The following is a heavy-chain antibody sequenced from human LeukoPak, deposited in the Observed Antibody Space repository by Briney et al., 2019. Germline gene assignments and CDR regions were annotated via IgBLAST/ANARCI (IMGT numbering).Heavy chain of an antibody. Sequence: PGGSLRLSCAASGFTFSSNWMHWVRQAPGKGLEWVAHINPDGRDTYYVDSVKGRFTISRDNAQNSMYLQMNSLRVEDTAVYYCTSWGDTTAEYFQRWGQGTLVTVSS. CDR1: GFTFSSNW. CDR3: TSWGDTTAEYFQR. J-gene: IGHJ1*01. V-gene: IGHV3-7*01. D-gene: IGHD2-21*02. CDR2: INPDGRDT.